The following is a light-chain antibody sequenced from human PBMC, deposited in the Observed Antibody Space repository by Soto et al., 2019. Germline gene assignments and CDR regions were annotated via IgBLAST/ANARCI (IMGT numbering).Light chain of an antibody. CDR1: QGISSY. J-gene: IGKJ1*01. CDR2: AAS. Sequence: AIRMTQSPSSFSASTGDRVTITCRASQGISSYLAWYQQKPGKAPKLLIYAASTLQSGVPSRFSGSGSGTDFTLTISCLQSEDVATYYCLQHHSYPQTFGQGTKVDIK. V-gene: IGKV1-8*01. CDR3: LQHHSYPQT.